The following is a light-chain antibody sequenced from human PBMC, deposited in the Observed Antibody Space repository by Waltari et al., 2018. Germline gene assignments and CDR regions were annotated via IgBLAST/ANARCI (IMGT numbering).Light chain of an antibody. J-gene: IGKJ2*01. Sequence: DIVMTQSPLSLPVTPGEPASISCRSSQSLLYSNVHNYLDWYLQTPGQAPQLLIYLGSNRASGVPDRFSGSGSGTEFTLKISRVEAEDVGVYYCRQPLHTPYTFGQGTKLEIK. CDR1: QSLLYSNVHNY. CDR3: RQPLHTPYT. V-gene: IGKV2-28*01. CDR2: LGS.